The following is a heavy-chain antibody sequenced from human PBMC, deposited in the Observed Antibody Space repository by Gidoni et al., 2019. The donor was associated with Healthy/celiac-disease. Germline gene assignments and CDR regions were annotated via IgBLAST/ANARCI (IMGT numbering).Heavy chain of an antibody. J-gene: IGHJ4*02. CDR1: DGSISRSSYY. Sequence: HLQLQASGPGLVKPSATLSLTCTVSDGSISRSSYYWGWIRQPPGKWREWIGRMEYSGSTYYNPCLKSRVTISVDTSKNQVARKLSSGTAADTAVYYGARLTRDSRGYYSRYYFDYWGQGTLVTVSS. CDR2: MEYSGST. CDR3: ARLTRDSRGYYSRYYFDY. V-gene: IGHV4-39*01. D-gene: IGHD3-22*01.